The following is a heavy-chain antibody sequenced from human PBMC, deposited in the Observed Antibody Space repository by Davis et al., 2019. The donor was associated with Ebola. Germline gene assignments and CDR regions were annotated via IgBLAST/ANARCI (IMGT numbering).Heavy chain of an antibody. CDR1: GYTLTDYH. D-gene: IGHD4-11*01. Sequence: ASVTVPCQASGYTLTDYHIHWMRQAPGQGLEWLGRVILNSGATNYAQKFQGRVTMTRDTSISTVYMELSSLRYDDTADYYCARGHNYAHEYWGQGTLVTVSS. V-gene: IGHV1-2*06. CDR2: VILNSGAT. CDR3: ARGHNYAHEY. J-gene: IGHJ4*02.